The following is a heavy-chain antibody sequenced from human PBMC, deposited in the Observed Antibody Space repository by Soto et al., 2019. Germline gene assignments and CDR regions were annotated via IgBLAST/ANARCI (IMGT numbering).Heavy chain of an antibody. D-gene: IGHD6-19*01. V-gene: IGHV6-1*01. CDR1: GDSVSSNSAA. CDR2: TYYRSKWYN. CDR3: ARIITVAGTSFFDY. J-gene: IGHJ4*02. Sequence: QGQLQQSGPGLVKPSQSLSLTCAISGDSVSSNSAAWNWIRQSPSRGLEWLGRTYYRSKWYNDYAVSVKSRITINRDTSKNQFSLQLNSVTPEDTAVYYCARIITVAGTSFFDYCRQGTLVTVSS.